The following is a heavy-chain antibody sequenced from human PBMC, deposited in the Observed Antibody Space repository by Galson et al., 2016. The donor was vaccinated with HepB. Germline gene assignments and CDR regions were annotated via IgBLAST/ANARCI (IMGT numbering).Heavy chain of an antibody. CDR2: IADSGGST. V-gene: IGHV3-23*01. D-gene: IGHD3-16*02. J-gene: IGHJ6*04. CDR1: GFSFRNFA. Sequence: SLRLSCAGSGFSFRNFAMTWVRQAPGKGLEWVSCIADSGGSTYYADSVKGRFTISRDNSKNTLFLQMNSLTAEDTAVYYCAKAALGSFRNCGLDVWGKGTTVTVSS. CDR3: AKAALGSFRNCGLDV.